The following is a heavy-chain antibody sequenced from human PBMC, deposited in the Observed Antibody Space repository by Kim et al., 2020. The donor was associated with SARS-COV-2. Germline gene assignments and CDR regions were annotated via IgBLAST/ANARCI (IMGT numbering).Heavy chain of an antibody. V-gene: IGHV4-30-2*01. Sequence: SETLSLTCAVSGGSISSGGYSWSWIRQPPGKGLEWIGYIYYSGSTYYNPSLKSRVTISVDRSKNQFSLKLSSVTAADTAVYYCARGYGSGSPYGMDVWGQGTTVTVSS. J-gene: IGHJ6*02. CDR3: ARGYGSGSPYGMDV. D-gene: IGHD3-10*01. CDR1: GGSISSGGYS. CDR2: IYYSGST.